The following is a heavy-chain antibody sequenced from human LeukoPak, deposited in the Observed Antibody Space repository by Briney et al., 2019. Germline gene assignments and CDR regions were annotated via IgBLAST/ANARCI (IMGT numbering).Heavy chain of an antibody. V-gene: IGHV3-30*03. J-gene: IGHJ3*02. CDR2: ISYDGSYK. CDR1: GFTVSSYS. D-gene: IGHD1-1*01. Sequence: GGSLRLSCAASGFTVSSYSMNWVRQAPGKGLEWVAIISYDGSYKYYGDSVKGRFTISRDNSENTLYLLMNSLRTEDTAFYYCARGFPERQLYVFDIWGQGTMVTVSS. CDR3: ARGFPERQLYVFDI.